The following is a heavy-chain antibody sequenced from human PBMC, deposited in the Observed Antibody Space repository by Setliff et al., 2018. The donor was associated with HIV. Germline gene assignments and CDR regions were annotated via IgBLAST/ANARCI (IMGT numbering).Heavy chain of an antibody. CDR2: TYYKSKWYN. CDR3: ASGAVAATGHYYYYYMDV. CDR1: GDSVSSNSAA. V-gene: IGHV6-1*01. Sequence: PSQTLSPTCAISGDSVSSNSAAWNWIRQSPSRGLEWLGRTYYKSKWYNDYAVSVKSRITINPDTSKNQFSLQLSSVTPEDTAVYYCASGAVAATGHYYYYYMDVWGKGTTVTVSS. D-gene: IGHD6-19*01. J-gene: IGHJ6*03.